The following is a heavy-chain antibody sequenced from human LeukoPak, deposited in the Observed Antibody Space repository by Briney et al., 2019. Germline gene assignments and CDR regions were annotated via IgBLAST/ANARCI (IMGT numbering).Heavy chain of an antibody. CDR3: ARDAAVAGTADY. D-gene: IGHD6-19*01. V-gene: IGHV3-21*01. CDR1: GFAFSSYS. Sequence: GGSLRLSCAASGFAFSSYSMNWVRQAPGKGLEWVSTISSSTSYIYYADSVKGRFTISRDNAKNSLYLQMNSLRAEDTAVYYCARDAAVAGTADYWGQGTLVTVSS. J-gene: IGHJ4*02. CDR2: ISSSTSYI.